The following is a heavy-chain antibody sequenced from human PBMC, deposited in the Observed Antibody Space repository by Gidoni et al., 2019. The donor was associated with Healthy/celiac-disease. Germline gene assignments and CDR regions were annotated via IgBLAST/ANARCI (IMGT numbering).Heavy chain of an antibody. Sequence: EVQLVESGGGLVKPGRSLRLSCTASGVTFGDYAMSWFRQAPGEGLEWVCFIRSKAYGGTTEYAASVKGRFTISRDDSKSIAYLQMNSLKTEDTAVYYCTIAARSYYYGMDVWGQGTTVTVSS. V-gene: IGHV3-49*05. D-gene: IGHD6-6*01. J-gene: IGHJ6*02. CDR1: GVTFGDYA. CDR2: IRSKAYGGTT. CDR3: TIAARSYYYGMDV.